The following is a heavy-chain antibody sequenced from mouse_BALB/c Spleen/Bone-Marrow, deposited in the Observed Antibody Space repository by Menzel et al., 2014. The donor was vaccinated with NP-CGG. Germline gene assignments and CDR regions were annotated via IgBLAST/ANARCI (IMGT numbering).Heavy chain of an antibody. Sequence: EVKLMESGGGLVQPGGSLRLSCATSGFTFTGYYMSWVRQPPGKALEWLGFIRNKANGYTTEYSASVKGRFTISRDNSQSILYLQMNTLRAEDSATYYCAVMDYWGQGTSVTVSS. V-gene: IGHV7-3*02. J-gene: IGHJ4*01. CDR3: AVMDY. CDR2: IRNKANGYTT. CDR1: GFTFTGYY.